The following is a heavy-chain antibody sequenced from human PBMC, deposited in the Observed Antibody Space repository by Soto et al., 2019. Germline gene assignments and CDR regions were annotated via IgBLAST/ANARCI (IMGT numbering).Heavy chain of an antibody. D-gene: IGHD3-22*01. V-gene: IGHV4-59*01. CDR2: IYYSGST. CDR1: GGSISSYY. J-gene: IGHJ3*02. Sequence: SETLSLTCTVSGGSISSYYWSWIRQPPGKGLEWIGYIYYSGSTNYNPSLKSRVTISVDTSKNQFSLKLSSVTAADTAVYYCARDGDSSGYDAFDIWGQGTMVTGSS. CDR3: ARDGDSSGYDAFDI.